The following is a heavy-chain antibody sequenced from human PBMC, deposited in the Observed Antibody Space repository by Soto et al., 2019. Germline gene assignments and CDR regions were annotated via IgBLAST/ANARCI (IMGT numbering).Heavy chain of an antibody. CDR3: ARRCSDNNCYSFYIFDF. J-gene: IGHJ4*02. CDR2: INHSGST. V-gene: IGHV4-34*01. CDR1: GGSFSGDY. D-gene: IGHD2-15*01. Sequence: SETLSLTCAVYGGSFSGDYWNWIRQPPGKGLEWIGEINHSGSTSYNPSLESRVSILIDTSKNQFSLKLSSVTAADTAVYYCARRCSDNNCYSFYIFDFWGQGAQVTV.